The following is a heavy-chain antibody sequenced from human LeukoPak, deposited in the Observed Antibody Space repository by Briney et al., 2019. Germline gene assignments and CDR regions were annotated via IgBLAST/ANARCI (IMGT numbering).Heavy chain of an antibody. D-gene: IGHD3-22*01. CDR2: ISSSSSYI. J-gene: IGHJ4*02. V-gene: IGHV3-21*01. Sequence: GGSLRLSCAASGFTFSSYSMNWVRQAPGKGLEWVSSISSSSSYIYYADSVKGRFTISRDNAKNSLYLQMNSLRAEDTAVYYCARDLANDSSGYPDYWGQGTLVTVSS. CDR3: ARDLANDSSGYPDY. CDR1: GFTFSSYS.